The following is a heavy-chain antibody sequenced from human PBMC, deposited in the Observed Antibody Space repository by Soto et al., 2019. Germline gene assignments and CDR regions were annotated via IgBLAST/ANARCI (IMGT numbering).Heavy chain of an antibody. CDR2: IIATLDLT. CDR1: GGTFNSYT. Sequence: QVQLVQSGPELKKPGSSVRVSCRASGGTFNSYTITWVRQSPGQGLEWLGRIIATLDLTNSALNFQGRVTITADKSTSTAYLELTSLRSEDTAVYYCATEAGAQTAFDKWGQGTVVTVSS. CDR3: ATEAGAQTAFDK. V-gene: IGHV1-69*08. J-gene: IGHJ3*02.